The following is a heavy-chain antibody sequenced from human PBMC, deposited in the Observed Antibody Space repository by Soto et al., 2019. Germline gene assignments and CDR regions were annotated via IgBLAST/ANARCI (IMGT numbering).Heavy chain of an antibody. CDR2: IYYSGST. J-gene: IGHJ5*02. D-gene: IGHD2-21*01. V-gene: IGHV4-39*01. CDR3: ARHVVSRGWFDP. CDR1: GGSISSSSYY. Sequence: QLQLQESGPGLVKPSETLSLTCTVSGGSISSSSYYWGWIRQPPGKGLEWIGSIYYSGSTYYNPSLTSRXXIXVXXSKHQFSLKLSSVTAAATAVYYCARHVVSRGWFDPWGQGTLVTVSS.